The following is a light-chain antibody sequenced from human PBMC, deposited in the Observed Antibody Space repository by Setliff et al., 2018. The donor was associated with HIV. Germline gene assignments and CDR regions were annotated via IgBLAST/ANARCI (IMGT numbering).Light chain of an antibody. CDR3: CSYAGSSTYV. J-gene: IGLJ1*01. Sequence: QSALTQPASVSGSPGQSITLSCTGTSSDVGSYNLVSWYQHHPGKAPKLMIYEVSKRPSGVSNRFSGSKSGNTASLTISGLQAEDEADYYCCSYAGSSTYVCGTGTKGTVL. CDR2: EVS. CDR1: SSDVGSYNL. V-gene: IGLV2-23*02.